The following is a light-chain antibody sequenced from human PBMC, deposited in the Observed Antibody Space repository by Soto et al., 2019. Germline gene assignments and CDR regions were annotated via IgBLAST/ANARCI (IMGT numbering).Light chain of an antibody. CDR1: SSDVGGYNY. Sequence: LTQPASVSGSPGQSITIPCTGTSSDVGGYNYVSWYQQHPGKAPKLIIYDVSNRPSGVSNRFSGSKSGNTASLTISGLQAEDEADYYCSSYTSSSTYVFGTGTKVTVL. CDR2: DVS. J-gene: IGLJ1*01. CDR3: SSYTSSSTYV. V-gene: IGLV2-14*03.